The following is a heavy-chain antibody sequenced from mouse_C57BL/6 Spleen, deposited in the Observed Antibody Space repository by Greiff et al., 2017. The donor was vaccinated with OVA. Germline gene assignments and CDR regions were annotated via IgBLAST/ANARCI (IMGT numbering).Heavy chain of an antibody. CDR2: IHPNSGST. CDR3: ARSGDYDGDYYFDY. D-gene: IGHD2-4*01. Sequence: QVQLQQPGAELVKPGASVKLSCKASGYTFTSYWMHWVKQRPGQGLEWIGMIHPNSGSTNYNEKFKSKATLTVDKSSSTAYMQLSSLTSEDSAVYYCARSGDYDGDYYFDYWGQGTTLTVSS. CDR1: GYTFTSYW. J-gene: IGHJ2*01. V-gene: IGHV1-64*01.